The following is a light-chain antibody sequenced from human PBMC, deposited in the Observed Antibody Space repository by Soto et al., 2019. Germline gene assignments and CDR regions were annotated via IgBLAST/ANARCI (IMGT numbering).Light chain of an antibody. J-gene: IGLJ1*01. CDR1: SSYVGGYNS. V-gene: IGLV2-14*03. Sequence: QSVLAQPASVSGSPGQSITISCTGTSSYVGGYNSVSWYQHHPGKAPKLMIYNVYNRPSGVFHRFSGSKSGSTASLTISGLQAEDEADYYCSSYTYSSTYLFGTGTKVTVL. CDR3: SSYTYSSTYL. CDR2: NVY.